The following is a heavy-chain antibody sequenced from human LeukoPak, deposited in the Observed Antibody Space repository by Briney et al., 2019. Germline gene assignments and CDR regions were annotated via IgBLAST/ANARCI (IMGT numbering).Heavy chain of an antibody. D-gene: IGHD6-13*01. Sequence: SQTLSLTCAISGDSVSSNSAAWSWIRQPPGKGLEWIGYIYYSGSTYYNPSLKSRVTISVDRSKNQFSLKLSSVTAADTAVYYCARDGIAGGRGAFDIWGQGTMVTVSS. CDR1: GDSVSSNSAA. CDR2: IYYSGST. CDR3: ARDGIAGGRGAFDI. V-gene: IGHV4-30-4*07. J-gene: IGHJ3*02.